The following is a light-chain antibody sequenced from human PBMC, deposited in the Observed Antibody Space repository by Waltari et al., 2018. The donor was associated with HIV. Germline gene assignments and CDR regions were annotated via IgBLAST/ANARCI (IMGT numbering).Light chain of an antibody. CDR1: SNDIGLYNY. CDR3: SLFAGNDFFV. V-gene: IGLV2-8*01. J-gene: IGLJ2*01. CDR2: EVS. Sequence: QSALTQPPSASGSPGETVTLSCPGTSNDIGLYNYVSWFQQHPGKVPKLVMFEVSQRPSGVPDRFSGSKSGYTASLTVSGLQPDDEADYFCSLFAGNDFFVFGGGTRLTVL.